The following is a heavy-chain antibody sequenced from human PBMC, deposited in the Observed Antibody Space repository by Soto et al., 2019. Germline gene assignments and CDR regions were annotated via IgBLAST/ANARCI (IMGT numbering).Heavy chain of an antibody. J-gene: IGHJ4*02. CDR2: ISAYNGNT. CDR1: GYTFTSYG. D-gene: IGHD5-12*01. Sequence: RASVKVSCKASGYTFTSYGISWVRQAPGQGLEWMGWISAYNGNTNYAQKLQGRVTMTTDTSTSTAYMELRSLRSDDTAVYYCARVSVVDIVAPPNFDYWGQGTLVTVSS. CDR3: ARVSVVDIVAPPNFDY. V-gene: IGHV1-18*01.